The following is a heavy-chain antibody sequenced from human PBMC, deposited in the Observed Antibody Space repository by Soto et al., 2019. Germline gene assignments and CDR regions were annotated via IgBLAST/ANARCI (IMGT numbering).Heavy chain of an antibody. V-gene: IGHV4-30-4*01. CDR1: GGSISTVDYW. CDR3: ARGPSGDKVDS. D-gene: IGHD7-27*01. CDR2: IYDGGRT. J-gene: IGHJ4*02. Sequence: QVQLQESGPGLVKPSQTLSLTCTVSGGSISTVDYWWSWIRQSPDMGLEWIGHIYDGGRTYNNPSLESRVTLSVDTPKSQLSLTLSSVSAAATAVYYCARGPSGDKVDSWGQGTLVTVSS.